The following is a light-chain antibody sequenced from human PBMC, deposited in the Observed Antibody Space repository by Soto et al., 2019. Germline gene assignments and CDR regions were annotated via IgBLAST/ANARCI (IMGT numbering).Light chain of an antibody. V-gene: IGKV1-5*01. CDR2: DVS. J-gene: IGKJ1*01. CDR1: QSISGW. Sequence: DIQMTQSPSTLSASVGDRFTIXXRASQSISGWLAWYQQKPGKAPKXLVYDVSSLESGVPSRFSGSGSGTEFTLAISSLQPDDFATYYCQQYNSYPWTFGQGTKVDIK. CDR3: QQYNSYPWT.